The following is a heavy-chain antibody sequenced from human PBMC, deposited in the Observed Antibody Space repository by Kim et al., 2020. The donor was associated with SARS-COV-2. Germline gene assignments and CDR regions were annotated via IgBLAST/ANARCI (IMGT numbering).Heavy chain of an antibody. CDR3: VRGLGP. J-gene: IGHJ5*02. V-gene: IGHV3-53*01. CDR1: GFTVTDNF. Sequence: GGSLRLSCAVSGFTVTDNFMHWLRQGPGKGPEWVSSLYPDGRTFYGDSVKGRFTISRDNSKNTLYLQMNNLRVEDTAVYYCVRGLGPWGQGNLVTVS. CDR2: LYPDGRT.